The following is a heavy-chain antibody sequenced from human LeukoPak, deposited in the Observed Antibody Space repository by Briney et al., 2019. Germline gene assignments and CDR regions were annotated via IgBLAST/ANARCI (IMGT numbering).Heavy chain of an antibody. CDR2: ISSSSSTI. D-gene: IGHD3-10*01. J-gene: IGHJ3*02. V-gene: IGHV3-48*04. CDR1: GFTFSSYS. CDR3: ARAKRGAAFDI. Sequence: GGSLRLSCAASGFTFSSYSMNWVRQAPGKGLEWVSYISSSSSTIYYADSVKGRFTISRDNAKNSLYLQMNSLRAEDTAVYYCARAKRGAAFDIWGQGTMVTVSS.